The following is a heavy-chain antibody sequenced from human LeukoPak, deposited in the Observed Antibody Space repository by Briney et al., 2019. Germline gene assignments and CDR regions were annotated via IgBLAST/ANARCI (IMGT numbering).Heavy chain of an antibody. J-gene: IGHJ6*03. CDR3: ARAQTTRYYYMDV. CDR1: GGSISSYY. Sequence: SETLSLTCTVSGGSISSYYWSWIRQPPGKGLEWIGYIYYSGSTNYNPSLKSRVTISVDTSKNQFSLKLSYVTAADTAVYYCARAQTTRYYYMDVWGNGTTVSVSS. D-gene: IGHD1-14*01. CDR2: IYYSGST. V-gene: IGHV4-59*01.